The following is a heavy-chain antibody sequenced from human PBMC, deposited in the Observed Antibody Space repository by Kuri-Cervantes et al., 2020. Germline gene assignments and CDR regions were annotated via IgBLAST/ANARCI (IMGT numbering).Heavy chain of an antibody. CDR1: GGSISSYY. CDR3: ARDTSSGSLGYYYYGMDV. V-gene: IGHV4-39*07. J-gene: IGHJ6*02. D-gene: IGHD3-10*01. CDR2: IYYSGST. Sequence: SETLSLTCTVSGGSISSYYWSRIRQPPGKGLEWIGSIYYSGSTYYNPSLKSRVTISVDTSKNQFSLKLSSVTAADTAVYYCARDTSSGSLGYYYYGMDVWGQGTTVTVSS.